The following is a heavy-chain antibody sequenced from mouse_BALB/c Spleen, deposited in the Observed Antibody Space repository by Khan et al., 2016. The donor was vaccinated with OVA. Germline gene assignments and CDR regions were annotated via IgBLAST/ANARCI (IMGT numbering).Heavy chain of an antibody. CDR3: ARLERYGQLAN. CDR2: INPGSRTI. V-gene: IGHV4-2*02. Sequence: VQLQQSGGGLVQPGGSLILSCAASGFDFSRNWMSWARQAPGKGQEWIGEINPGSRTINYTPSLKEKFIISRDNAKNTLYLQMRKVRSEDTALYYCARLERYGQLANWGQGTLVTVSA. CDR1: GFDFSRNW. J-gene: IGHJ3*01. D-gene: IGHD2-14*01.